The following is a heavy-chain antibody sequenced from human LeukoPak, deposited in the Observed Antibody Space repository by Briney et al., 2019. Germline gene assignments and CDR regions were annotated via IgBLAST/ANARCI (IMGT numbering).Heavy chain of an antibody. CDR1: GFTFSLYS. Sequence: GSLRLSYAASGFTFSLYSMNWVRQAPGKGLEWVSSISSSSSYIYYADSVKGRFTISRDNAKNSLYLQMNSLRAEDTAVYYCARRYYDSSGYYYAGEGYRYYYFDYWGQGTLVTVSS. CDR3: ARRYYDSSGYYYAGEGYRYYYFDY. CDR2: ISSSSSYI. D-gene: IGHD3-22*01. V-gene: IGHV3-21*01. J-gene: IGHJ4*02.